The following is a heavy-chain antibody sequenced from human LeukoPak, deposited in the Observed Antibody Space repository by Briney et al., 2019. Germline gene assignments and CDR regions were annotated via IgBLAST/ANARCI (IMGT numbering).Heavy chain of an antibody. CDR1: GGSISSYY. Sequence: SETLSLTGTVSGGSISSYYWSWIRQPPGKGLEWVGSIYYSGSTNYNPSLKSRVTISVETSKNQLSLKLSSVTAADTAVYYCARSGDDGVWFDPWGQGTLVTVSS. CDR3: ARSGDDGVWFDP. D-gene: IGHD4-17*01. CDR2: IYYSGST. V-gene: IGHV4-59*01. J-gene: IGHJ5*02.